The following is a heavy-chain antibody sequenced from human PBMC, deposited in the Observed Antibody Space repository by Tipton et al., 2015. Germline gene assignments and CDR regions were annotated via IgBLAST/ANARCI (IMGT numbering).Heavy chain of an antibody. CDR2: IFPGDSDP. J-gene: IGHJ4*02. Sequence: QSGPEVKKPGESLKISCKASGYTFAVDWIAWVRQMPGKGLEWMGIIFPGDSDPTYSPSFQGQVIISADKSISTAYLQWSSLKASDTAMYYCARGSRKYSSYEYWGPGTLVTVSS. V-gene: IGHV5-51*01. CDR3: ARGSRKYSSYEY. CDR1: GYTFAVDW. D-gene: IGHD2-15*01.